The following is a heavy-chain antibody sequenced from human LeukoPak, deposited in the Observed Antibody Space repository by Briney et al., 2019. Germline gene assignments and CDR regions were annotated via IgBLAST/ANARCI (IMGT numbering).Heavy chain of an antibody. CDR1: GYSFTDYW. CDR3: ARFRSVTGNNWFDP. D-gene: IGHD6-19*01. Sequence: GESLKISCKGFGYSFTDYWIAWVRQMPGKGLEWMGIIYPGGSDTRYSPSFQGQVTISADKSISTAYLQWSSLKASDSAMYYCARFRSVTGNNWFDPWGQGTLVTVS. V-gene: IGHV5-51*01. J-gene: IGHJ5*02. CDR2: IYPGGSDT.